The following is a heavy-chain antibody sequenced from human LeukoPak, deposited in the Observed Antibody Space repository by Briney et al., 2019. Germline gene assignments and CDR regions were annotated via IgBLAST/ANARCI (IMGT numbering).Heavy chain of an antibody. D-gene: IGHD2-8*01. CDR2: ISYDGSNK. CDR3: ATGRYCPNGVCYFQHPELDT. V-gene: IGHV3-30*03. J-gene: IGHJ5*02. Sequence: GGSLRLSCAASGFTLSNYGMPWVRQAPGKGLEWVAVISYDGSNKHYADSVKGRFTISRDNSKNTLYLQMNSLRADDTAVYYCATGRYCPNGVCYFQHPELDTWGQGTLVTVSS. CDR1: GFTLSNYG.